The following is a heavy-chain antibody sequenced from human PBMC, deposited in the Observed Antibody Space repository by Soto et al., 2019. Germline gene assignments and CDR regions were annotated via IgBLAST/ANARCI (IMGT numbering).Heavy chain of an antibody. J-gene: IGHJ4*02. CDR1: GFTFSSYA. V-gene: IGHV3-23*01. CDR2: ISGSGGST. CDR3: AKHRANDGREGDRRGYRQGYFDY. Sequence: PGGSLRLSCAASGFTFSSYAMSWVRQAPGKGLEWVSAISGSGGSTYYADSVKGRFTISRDNSKNTLYLQMNSLRAEDTAVYYCAKHRANDGREGDRRGYRQGYFDYWGQGTLVTVSS. D-gene: IGHD5-18*01.